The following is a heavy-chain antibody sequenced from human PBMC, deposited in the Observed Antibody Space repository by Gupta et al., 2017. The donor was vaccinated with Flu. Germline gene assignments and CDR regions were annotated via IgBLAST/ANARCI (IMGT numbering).Heavy chain of an antibody. D-gene: IGHD2-2*01. J-gene: IGHJ4*02. V-gene: IGHV4-31*03. Sequence: QVQLQESGPGLVKPSQTLSLTCTVSGGSISSGGYYWSWIRQHPGKGLEWIGYIYYSGSTYYNPSLKSRVTISVDTSKNQFSLKLSSVTAADTAVYYCARDGTYCSSTSCSNKMGIDYWGQGTLVTVSS. CDR3: ARDGTYCSSTSCSNKMGIDY. CDR2: IYYSGST. CDR1: GGSISSGGYY.